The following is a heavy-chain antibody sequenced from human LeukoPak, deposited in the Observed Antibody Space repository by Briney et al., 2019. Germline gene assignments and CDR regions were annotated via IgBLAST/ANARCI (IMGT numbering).Heavy chain of an antibody. CDR3: ARGVVVAAAKVWDGLCYYYYYMDV. V-gene: IGHV1-18*01. Sequence: GASVKVSCKASGYTFTSYGISWVRQAPGQGLEWMGGIIAYNGNTNYAQKLQGRVTMTTDTSTSTAYMELRSLRSDDTAVYYCARGVVVAAAKVWDGLCYYYYYMDVWGKGTTVTVSS. CDR2: IIAYNGNT. CDR1: GYTFTSYG. D-gene: IGHD2-2*01. J-gene: IGHJ6*03.